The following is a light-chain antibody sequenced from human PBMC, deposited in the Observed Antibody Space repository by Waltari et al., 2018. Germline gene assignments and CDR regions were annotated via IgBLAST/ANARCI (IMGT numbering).Light chain of an antibody. Sequence: ERVLTQSPGPLSLSPGERATISCRASQSVSSSYLAWYQQKPGQAPRLLIYGASSRATGIPDRFSGSGSGTDFTLTISRLEPEDFAVYYCQQYGSSPPMYTFGQGTKLEI. CDR2: GAS. CDR3: QQYGSSPPMYT. V-gene: IGKV3-20*01. J-gene: IGKJ2*01. CDR1: QSVSSSY.